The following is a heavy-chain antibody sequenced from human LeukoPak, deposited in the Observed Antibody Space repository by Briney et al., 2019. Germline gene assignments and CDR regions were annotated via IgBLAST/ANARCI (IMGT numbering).Heavy chain of an antibody. CDR3: ARESYGDHYFDY. V-gene: IGHV3-30-3*01. CDR1: GFTFRSYA. CDR2: IAYDGSNK. Sequence: GRSLRLSCAASGFTFRSYAMHWVRQAPGEGLEWVAVIAYDGSNKYYADSVKGRFTISRDNSKNTLYLQMNSLRAEDTAVYYCARESYGDHYFDYWGQGTLVTVSS. D-gene: IGHD4-17*01. J-gene: IGHJ4*02.